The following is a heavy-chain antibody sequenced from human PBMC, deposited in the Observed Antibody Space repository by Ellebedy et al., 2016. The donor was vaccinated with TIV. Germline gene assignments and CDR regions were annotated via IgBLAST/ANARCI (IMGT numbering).Heavy chain of an antibody. CDR3: AASAMAGRRLLPLDY. D-gene: IGHD6-19*01. Sequence: SETLSLXCGVAGGSLSGYYWSWIRQSPGKGLEWIGKIDHSGNTHYNPSLKSRVTMSADTSNNQFSLLVNSVTAADTAVYYCAASAMAGRRLLPLDYWGQGALVTVSS. CDR2: IDHSGNT. J-gene: IGHJ4*02. CDR1: GGSLSGYY. V-gene: IGHV4-34*01.